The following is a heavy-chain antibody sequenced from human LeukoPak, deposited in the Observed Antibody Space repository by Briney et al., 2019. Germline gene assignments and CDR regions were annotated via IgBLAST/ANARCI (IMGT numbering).Heavy chain of an antibody. CDR1: GGSLSSYY. Sequence: SEALSLTCPVSGGSLSSYYWSWIRQPPGKGLEWIGYIYYSGSTNYNPPLTSRVTISVDTSKNQFSLKLSSVTAADTAVYYCARDWGSEGYFDCWGQGTLVTVSS. J-gene: IGHJ4*02. D-gene: IGHD7-27*01. V-gene: IGHV4-59*01. CDR3: ARDWGSEGYFDC. CDR2: IYYSGST.